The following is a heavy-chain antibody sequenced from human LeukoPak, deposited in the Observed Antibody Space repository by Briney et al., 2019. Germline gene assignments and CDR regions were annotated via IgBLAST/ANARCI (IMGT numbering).Heavy chain of an antibody. J-gene: IGHJ4*02. V-gene: IGHV3-30*04. D-gene: IGHD3-22*01. CDR3: ARGTDYYDSSAITTDFDY. CDR2: ISSDGSSI. Sequence: GRSLRLSCAASGFPFSTYTLHWVRQAPGKGLEWVALISSDGSSIYYADSVEGRVTISRDNSKNTLYLQMNSLGAEDTAVYYCARGTDYYDSSAITTDFDYWGQGTLVTVSS. CDR1: GFPFSTYT.